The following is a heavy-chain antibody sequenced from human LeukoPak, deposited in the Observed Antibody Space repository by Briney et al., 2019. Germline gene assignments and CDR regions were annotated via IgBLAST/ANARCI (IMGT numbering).Heavy chain of an antibody. CDR2: IVRNGETA. CDR1: GFTFSDYY. D-gene: IGHD3-3*01. Sequence: TGGSLRLSCGASGFTFSDYYMSWIRQAPGKGPEWVSYIVRNGETAFYADSVKGRFTISRDNAQNSLFLQMDSLRDEDTATYYCARGHWQLEVWGQGSLVTVSS. J-gene: IGHJ4*02. CDR3: ARGHWQLEV. V-gene: IGHV3-11*01.